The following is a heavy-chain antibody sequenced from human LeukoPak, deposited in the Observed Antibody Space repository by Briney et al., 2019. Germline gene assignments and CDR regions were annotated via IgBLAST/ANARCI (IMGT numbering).Heavy chain of an antibody. CDR1: GGTFSSYA. CDR3: ARGTDLYRYYYYYMDV. J-gene: IGHJ6*03. D-gene: IGHD3-16*02. Sequence: GASVKVFCKASGGTFSSYAISWVRQAPGQGLEWMGWINPNSGGTNYAQKFQGRVTMTRDTSISTAYMELSRLRSDDTAVYYCARGTDLYRYYYYYMDVWGKGTTVTVSS. V-gene: IGHV1-2*02. CDR2: INPNSGGT.